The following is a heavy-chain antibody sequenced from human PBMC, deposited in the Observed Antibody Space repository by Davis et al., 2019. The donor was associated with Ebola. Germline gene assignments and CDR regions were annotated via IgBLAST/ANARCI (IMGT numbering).Heavy chain of an antibody. D-gene: IGHD3-10*01. CDR2: IIPLFGTA. J-gene: IGHJ4*02. CDR3: ARDRPNYGSGSYFDY. Sequence: SVHVSCMASGYTFTDYYLLWVRHAPGQGLEWMGVIIPLFGTANYAHKFQGRVTITADESTSTAYMDLSSLRSEDTAVYYCARDRPNYGSGSYFDYWGQGTLVTVSS. CDR1: GYTFTDYY. V-gene: IGHV1-69*13.